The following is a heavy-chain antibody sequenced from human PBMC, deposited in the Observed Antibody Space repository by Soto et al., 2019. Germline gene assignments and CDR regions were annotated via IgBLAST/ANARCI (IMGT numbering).Heavy chain of an antibody. CDR2: IYNSGNT. V-gene: IGHV4-30-4*01. Sequence: SETLSLTCTVSDGSISSGDYYWSWIRQPPGKGLDWIGCIYNSGNTYYNPSLKSRVSISVDTSKNQFSLNLISVTAADTAVYYCARDSSRESSYYSGMDVWGQGTTVTVSS. D-gene: IGHD6-6*01. J-gene: IGHJ6*02. CDR1: DGSISSGDYY. CDR3: ARDSSRESSYYSGMDV.